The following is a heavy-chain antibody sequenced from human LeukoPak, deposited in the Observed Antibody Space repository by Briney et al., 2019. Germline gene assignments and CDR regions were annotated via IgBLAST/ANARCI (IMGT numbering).Heavy chain of an antibody. D-gene: IGHD5-12*01. Sequence: GGSLRLSCAASGFTVSSNYMSWVRQAPGKGLEWVSVIYSGGSTYYADSVKGRFTISRDNSKNTLYLQMNSVRAEDTAVYYCARRYSGYEYFDYWGQGTLVTVSS. CDR1: GFTVSSNY. J-gene: IGHJ4*02. V-gene: IGHV3-53*01. CDR3: ARRYSGYEYFDY. CDR2: IYSGGST.